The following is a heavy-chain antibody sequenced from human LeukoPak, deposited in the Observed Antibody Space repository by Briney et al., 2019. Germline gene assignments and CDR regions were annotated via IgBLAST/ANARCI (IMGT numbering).Heavy chain of an antibody. CDR3: ARDRDEYYYGSGYYYYMDV. V-gene: IGHV4-34*01. D-gene: IGHD3-10*01. Sequence: SATLSLTCAVYGGSFSGYYWSWIRQPPGKGLEWIGEINHSGSTNYNPSLKSRVTISVDTSKNQFSLKLSSVTAADTAVYYCARDRDEYYYGSGYYYYMDVWGKGTTVTVSS. J-gene: IGHJ6*03. CDR1: GGSFSGYY. CDR2: INHSGST.